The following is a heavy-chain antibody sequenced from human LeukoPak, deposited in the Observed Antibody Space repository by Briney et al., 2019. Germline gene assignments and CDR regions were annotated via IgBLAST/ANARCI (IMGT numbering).Heavy chain of an antibody. CDR3: ARGSSTMVRGVVIFPPNDY. CDR2: INPSGGST. CDR1: GYTFSDYY. V-gene: IGHV1-46*01. J-gene: IGHJ4*02. Sequence: ASVKVSCKTSGYTFSDYYIHWVRQAPGQGLEWMGIINPSGGSTSCAQKFQGRVTMTRDTSTNTVYMELINLRSEDTAVYYCARGSSTMVRGVVIFPPNDYWGQGTLVTVSS. D-gene: IGHD3-10*01.